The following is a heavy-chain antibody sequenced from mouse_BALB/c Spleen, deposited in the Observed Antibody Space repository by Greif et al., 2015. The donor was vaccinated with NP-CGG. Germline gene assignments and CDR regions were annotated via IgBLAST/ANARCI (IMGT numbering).Heavy chain of an antibody. J-gene: IGHJ2*01. CDR1: GFSLTSYG. V-gene: IGHV2-4-1*01. Sequence: QVQLQQSGPGLVQPSQSLSITCTVSGFSLTSYGVHWVRQSPGKGLEWLGVIWSGGSTDYNAAFISRLSISKDNSKSXVFFKMNSRQADGTAIYYCARNPDYYGSSYGFDYWGQGTTLTVSS. D-gene: IGHD1-1*01. CDR3: ARNPDYYGSSYGFDY. CDR2: IWSGGST.